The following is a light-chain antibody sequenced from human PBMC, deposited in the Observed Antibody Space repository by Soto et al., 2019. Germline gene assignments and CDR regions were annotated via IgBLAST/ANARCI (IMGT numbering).Light chain of an antibody. J-gene: IGLJ1*01. CDR2: DDD. V-gene: IGLV1-51*01. Sequence: QAVVTQPPSVSAAPGQKVTISCSGSSSNIGGNSVSWYQQLPGTAPKLLIYDDDKRPSGIPDRFSGSKSGTSATLGITGFQTGDEADYYCGSWDSSLSAYVFATGTKVTGL. CDR3: GSWDSSLSAYV. CDR1: SSNIGGNS.